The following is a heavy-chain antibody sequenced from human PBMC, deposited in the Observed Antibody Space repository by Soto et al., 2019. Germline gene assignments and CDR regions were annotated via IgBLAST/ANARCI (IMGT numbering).Heavy chain of an antibody. D-gene: IGHD3-3*01. CDR2: IYSGGST. J-gene: IGHJ6*02. CDR3: ATRLYYDFWSGNYYYYGMDV. Sequence: PWWSLRLSCSASVFTVSSNYMSWFRQAPGKGLEWVSVIYSGGSTYYADSVKGRFTISRDNSKNTLYLQMNSLRAEDTAVYYCATRLYYDFWSGNYYYYGMDVWGQGTTVTVSS. CDR1: VFTVSSNY. V-gene: IGHV3-53*01.